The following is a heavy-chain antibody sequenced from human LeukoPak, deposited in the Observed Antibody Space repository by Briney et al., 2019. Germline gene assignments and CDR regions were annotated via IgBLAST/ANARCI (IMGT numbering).Heavy chain of an antibody. CDR3: AKYSSGSFDY. J-gene: IGHJ4*02. CDR1: AFTFSDAW. D-gene: IGHD6-19*01. V-gene: IGHV3-15*01. Sequence: GGSLRLSCAASAFTFSDAWMNWGRQGPGKGVEWGGRIISKTDGGTTDYAAPVKGRFTISRDDSKNTLFLQMTSLKTEDTAVYYCAKYSSGSFDYWGQGTLVTVSS. CDR2: IISKTDGGTT.